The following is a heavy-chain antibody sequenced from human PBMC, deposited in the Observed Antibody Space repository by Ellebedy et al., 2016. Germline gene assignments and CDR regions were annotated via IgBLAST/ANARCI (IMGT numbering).Heavy chain of an antibody. CDR2: IKQDGSEK. CDR3: ARGASSAYKD. CDR1: GFTFSNYR. J-gene: IGHJ4*02. Sequence: GESLKISXAASGFTFSNYRMSWVRQAPGKGLEWVADIKQDGSEKYYVDSVKGRFTISRDNAKNSLNLQMNSLRVDDTAVYYCARGASSAYKDWGQGTL. D-gene: IGHD1-14*01. V-gene: IGHV3-7*01.